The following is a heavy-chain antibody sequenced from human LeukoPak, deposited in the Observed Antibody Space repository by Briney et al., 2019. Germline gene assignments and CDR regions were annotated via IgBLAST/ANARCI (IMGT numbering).Heavy chain of an antibody. J-gene: IGHJ6*02. D-gene: IGHD3-9*01. Sequence: SQILSLTCTVSGGSISSGGYYWSWIRQHPGKGLEWIGYIYYSGSTYYNPSLKSRVTISVDTSKNQFSLKLSSVTAADTAVYYCARDHYDILTGHYGMDVWGQGTTVTVSS. CDR3: ARDHYDILTGHYGMDV. V-gene: IGHV4-31*03. CDR2: IYYSGST. CDR1: GGSISSGGYY.